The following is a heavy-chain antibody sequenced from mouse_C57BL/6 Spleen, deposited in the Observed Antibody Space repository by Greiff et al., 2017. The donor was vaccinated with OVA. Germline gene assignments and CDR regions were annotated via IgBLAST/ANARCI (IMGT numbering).Heavy chain of an antibody. CDR3: ARDGIYYYGSSSGGFAY. CDR2: INYDGSST. CDR1: GFTFSDYY. Sequence: EVKLMESEGGLVQPGSSMKLSCTASGFTFSDYYMAWVRQVPEKGLEWVANINYDGSSTYYLDSLKSRFIISRGNAKNILYLQMSSLKSEDTATYYCARDGIYYYGSSSGGFAYWGQGTLVTVSA. V-gene: IGHV5-16*01. J-gene: IGHJ3*01. D-gene: IGHD1-1*01.